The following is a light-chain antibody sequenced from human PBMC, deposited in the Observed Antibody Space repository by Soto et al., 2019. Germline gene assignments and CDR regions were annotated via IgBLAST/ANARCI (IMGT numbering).Light chain of an antibody. J-gene: IGLJ2*01. CDR3: SSQASSTLVV. Sequence: QSALTQPASVSGSPGPSITISCTGTSSDVGGYNFVSWYQQHPGKAPKLMIYDVTYRPSGVSNRFSGSKSGNTASLTISGLQAEDEADYYCSSQASSTLVVFGGGTKLTVL. CDR1: SSDVGGYNF. CDR2: DVT. V-gene: IGLV2-14*01.